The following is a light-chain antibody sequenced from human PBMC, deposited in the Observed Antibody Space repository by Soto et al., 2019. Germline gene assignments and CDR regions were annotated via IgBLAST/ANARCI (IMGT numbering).Light chain of an antibody. Sequence: QSVLTQPPSASGTPGQRVTISCSGSSSNIGRNTVNWYQQLPGAAPKLLIYDNNQRPSGVPDRFSGSKSGTSASLAISWLQSEDEADYYCASWDDSLNGVFGGGTKVTVL. CDR3: ASWDDSLNGV. CDR1: SSNIGRNT. V-gene: IGLV1-44*01. J-gene: IGLJ2*01. CDR2: DNN.